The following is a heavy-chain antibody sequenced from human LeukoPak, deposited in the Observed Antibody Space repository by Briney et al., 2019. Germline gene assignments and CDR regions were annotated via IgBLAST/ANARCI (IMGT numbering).Heavy chain of an antibody. CDR1: GFTLSSYA. D-gene: IGHD1-26*01. J-gene: IGHJ4*02. CDR2: ISGSGGST. V-gene: IGHV3-23*01. CDR3: AKDSGSYYRLIDY. Sequence: TGGSLRLSCAASGFTLSSYAMSWVRQAPGKGLEWVSAISGSGGSTYYADSVKGRFTISRDNSKNTLYLQMNSLRAEDTAVYYCAKDSGSYYRLIDYWGQGTLVTVSS.